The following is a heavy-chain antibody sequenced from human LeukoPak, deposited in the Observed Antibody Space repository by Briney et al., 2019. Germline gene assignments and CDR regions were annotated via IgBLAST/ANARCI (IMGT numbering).Heavy chain of an antibody. J-gene: IGHJ4*02. CDR2: IKQDGSEK. CDR1: GFTFGSYW. V-gene: IGHV3-7*01. D-gene: IGHD2-15*01. Sequence: GGSLRLSCAASGFTFGSYWMSWVRQAPGKGLEWVANIKQDGSEKYYVDSVKGRFTISRDNAKNSLYLQMNSLRAEDTAVYYCARDQWRQLDFFDYWGQGTLVTVSS. CDR3: ARDQWRQLDFFDY.